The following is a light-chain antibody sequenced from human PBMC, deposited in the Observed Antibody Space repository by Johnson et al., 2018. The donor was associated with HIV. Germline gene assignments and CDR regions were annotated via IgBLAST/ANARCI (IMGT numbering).Light chain of an antibody. V-gene: IGLV1-51*01. J-gene: IGLJ1*01. CDR1: SSNIGNNF. Sequence: QSVLTQPPSVSVAPGQKVTISCSGSSSNIGNNFVSWFRQLPLRAPKVLIYDNNKRPSGIPDRFSGSKSGTSATLGITGLQTGDEADYYCGTWDSSLSAGVFGTGTRVTVL. CDR2: DNN. CDR3: GTWDSSLSAGV.